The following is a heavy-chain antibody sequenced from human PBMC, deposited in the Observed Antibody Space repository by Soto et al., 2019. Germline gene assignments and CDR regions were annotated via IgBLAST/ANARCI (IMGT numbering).Heavy chain of an antibody. CDR3: AMSGYSSSWPNYYYYGMDV. CDR1: GGTFSSYA. J-gene: IGHJ6*02. V-gene: IGHV1-69*01. CDR2: ILPIFGTA. D-gene: IGHD6-13*01. Sequence: QVQLVQSGAEVKKPGSSVKVSCKASGGTFSSYAISWVRQAPGQGLEWMGGILPIFGTANYAQKFQGRVTITADESTSTAYMELSSLRSEDTAVYYCAMSGYSSSWPNYYYYGMDVWGQGTTVTVSS.